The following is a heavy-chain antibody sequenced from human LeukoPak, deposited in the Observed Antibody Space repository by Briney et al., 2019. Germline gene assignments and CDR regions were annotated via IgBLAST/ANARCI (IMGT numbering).Heavy chain of an antibody. CDR3: ARDPVMTTVTTTGALPDAFDI. J-gene: IGHJ3*02. CDR2: INPSGGST. Sequence: ASVKVSCKASGYTFTIYYMHWVRQAPGQGLEWMGIINPSGGSTSYAQKFQGRVTMTRDTSTSTVYMELSSLRSEDTAVYYCARDPVMTTVTTTGALPDAFDIWGQGTMVTVSS. V-gene: IGHV1-46*01. CDR1: GYTFTIYY. D-gene: IGHD4-17*01.